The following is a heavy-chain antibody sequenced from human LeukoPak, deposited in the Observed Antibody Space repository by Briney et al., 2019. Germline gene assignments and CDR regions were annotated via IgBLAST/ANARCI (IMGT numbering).Heavy chain of an antibody. Sequence: SVKVSCKASRGTFSSYAISWVRQAPGQGLEWMGGIIPIFGTANYAQKFQGRVTITADESTSTAYMELSSLRSEDTAVYYCAREESMRGYFGFDYWGQGTLVAVSS. CDR3: AREESMRGYFGFDY. CDR1: RGTFSSYA. V-gene: IGHV1-69*01. CDR2: IIPIFGTA. J-gene: IGHJ4*02. D-gene: IGHD5-12*01.